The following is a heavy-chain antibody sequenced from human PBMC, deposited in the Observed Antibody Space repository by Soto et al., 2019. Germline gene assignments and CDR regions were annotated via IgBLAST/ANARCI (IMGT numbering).Heavy chain of an antibody. CDR1: GFTFGDYA. V-gene: IGHV3-49*03. Sequence: GGSLRLSCTTSGFTFGDYAISWFRQAPGEGLEWVGFIRSKAYGGTTEYAASVKGRFTISRDDSKSIAYLQMNSLKTEDTAVYYCTKGSPSNYYYYYGMDVWGQGTTVTVSS. CDR3: TKGSPSNYYYYYGMDV. CDR2: IRSKAYGGTT. J-gene: IGHJ6*02.